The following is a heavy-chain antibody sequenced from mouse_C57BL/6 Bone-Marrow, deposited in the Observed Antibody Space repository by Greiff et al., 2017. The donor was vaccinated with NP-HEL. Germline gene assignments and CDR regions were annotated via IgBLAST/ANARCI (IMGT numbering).Heavy chain of an antibody. D-gene: IGHD1-1*01. CDR2: IYPRSGNT. CDR1: GYTFTSYG. Sequence: QVQLKQSGAELARPGASVKLSCKASGYTFTSYGISWVKQRTGQGLEWIGEIYPRSGNTYYNEKFKGKATLTADKSSSTAYMELRSLTSEDSAVYFCARCPIYGFAYWGQGTLVTVSA. J-gene: IGHJ3*01. CDR3: ARCPIYGFAY. V-gene: IGHV1-81*01.